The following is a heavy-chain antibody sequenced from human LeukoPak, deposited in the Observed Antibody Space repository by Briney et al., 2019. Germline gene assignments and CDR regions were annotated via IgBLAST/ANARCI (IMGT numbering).Heavy chain of an antibody. CDR1: GGSISSSSYY. CDR2: IYYSGST. CDR3: ARGRLGATFDY. V-gene: IGHV4-39*07. J-gene: IGHJ4*02. D-gene: IGHD1-26*01. Sequence: SETLSLTCTVSGGSISSSSYYWGWIRQPPGKGLEWIGSIYYSGSTYYNPSLKSRVTISVDTSKNQFSLKLSSVTAADTAVYYCARGRLGATFDYLGQGTLVTVSS.